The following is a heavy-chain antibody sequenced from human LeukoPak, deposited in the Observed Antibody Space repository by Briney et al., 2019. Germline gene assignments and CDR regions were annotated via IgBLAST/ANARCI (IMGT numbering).Heavy chain of an antibody. CDR2: MNPNSANT. CDR3: ARGRVATPNWFDP. D-gene: IGHD2-15*01. CDR1: EYPFTSYN. J-gene: IGHJ5*02. V-gene: IGHV1-8*01. Sequence: ASVKVSCKASEYPFTSYNIIWVRQATGQGLEWMGWMNPNSANTGYAQKFRGRLTLTRDTSTSTAYMELSSLTSDDTAIYYCARGRVATPNWFDPWGQGTLVTVSS.